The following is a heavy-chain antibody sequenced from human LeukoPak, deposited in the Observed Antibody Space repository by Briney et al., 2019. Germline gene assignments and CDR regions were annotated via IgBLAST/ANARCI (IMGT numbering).Heavy chain of an antibody. CDR3: TRMTTGHDY. J-gene: IGHJ4*02. CDR1: GVSFNDYY. V-gene: IGHV4-34*01. CDR2: INDSGYT. Sequence: MSSEPLSLTCAVSGVSFNDYYWSWVRQSPGKGREWISEINDSGYTSDSPSLKSRVTISIDTSMKQFSLNLRSVTVADTGIYYCTRMTTGHDYWGQGTLVTVSS. D-gene: IGHD4-17*01.